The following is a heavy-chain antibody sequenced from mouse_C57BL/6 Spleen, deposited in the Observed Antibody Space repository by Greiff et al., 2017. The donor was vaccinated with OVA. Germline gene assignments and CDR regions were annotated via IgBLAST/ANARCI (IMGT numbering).Heavy chain of an antibody. D-gene: IGHD2-12*01. CDR2: IRLKSDNYAT. Sequence: EVKLVESGGGLVQPGGSLKLSCVASGFTFSNYWMNWVRQSPEKGLEWVAQIRLKSDNYATHYAESVKGRFTISRDDSKSSVYLQMNNLRAEDTGIYYCTDDLGFAYWGQGTLVTVSA. V-gene: IGHV6-3*01. CDR3: TDDLGFAY. CDR1: GFTFSNYW. J-gene: IGHJ3*01.